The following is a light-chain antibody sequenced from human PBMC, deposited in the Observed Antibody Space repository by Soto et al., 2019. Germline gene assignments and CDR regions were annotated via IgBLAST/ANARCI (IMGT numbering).Light chain of an antibody. CDR3: QPYNSFSGT. Sequence: DIQMTQSPSSLSASVGDRVTITCRASQTISSWLAWYQQKPGKAPKXLIYDASSLESGVPSRFSGRGSGTQLTITISSLQPDDFATYYCQPYNSFSGTFGPGTKVDIK. V-gene: IGKV1-5*01. CDR2: DAS. CDR1: QTISSW. J-gene: IGKJ1*01.